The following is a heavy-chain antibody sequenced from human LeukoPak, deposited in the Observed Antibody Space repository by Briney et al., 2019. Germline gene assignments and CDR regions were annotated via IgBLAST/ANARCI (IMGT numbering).Heavy chain of an antibody. CDR3: ATDPLYSSSWYVY. D-gene: IGHD6-13*01. CDR2: INAGNGNT. Sequence: ASVKVSCKASGYTFTSYAMHWVRQAPGQRLEWMGWINAGNGNTKYSQKFQGRVTITRDTSASTAYMELSNLRSEDTAVYYCATDPLYSSSWYVYWGQGTLVTVSS. CDR1: GYTFTSYA. J-gene: IGHJ4*02. V-gene: IGHV1-3*01.